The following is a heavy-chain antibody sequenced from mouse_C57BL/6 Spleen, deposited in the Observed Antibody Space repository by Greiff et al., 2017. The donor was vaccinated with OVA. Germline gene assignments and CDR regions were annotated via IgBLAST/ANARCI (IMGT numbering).Heavy chain of an antibody. CDR1: GYAFSSSW. CDR2: IYPGDGDT. J-gene: IGHJ4*01. V-gene: IGHV1-82*01. CDR3: ARPGITTVGMDY. Sequence: VKLVESGPELVKPGASVKTSCKASGYAFSSSWMNWVKQRPGKGLEWIGRIYPGDGDTNYNGKFKGKATLTADKSSSTAYMQLSSLTSEDSAVYFCARPGITTVGMDYWGQGTSVTVSS. D-gene: IGHD1-1*01.